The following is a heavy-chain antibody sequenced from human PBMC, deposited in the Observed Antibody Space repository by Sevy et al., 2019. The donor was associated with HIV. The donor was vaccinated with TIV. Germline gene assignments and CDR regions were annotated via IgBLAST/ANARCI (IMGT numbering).Heavy chain of an antibody. CDR2: IRNKADSYTT. D-gene: IGHD6-13*01. J-gene: IGHJ4*02. CDR3: ATHAGIAAAGRVFDY. V-gene: IGHV3-72*01. CDR1: GFTFSDHY. Sequence: GGSLRLSCAASGFTFSDHYMEWVRQAPGKGLERVGRIRNKADSYTTEYAASVKGRFTISRDDSKNSLYLLMNSLKTEDTAVYYCATHAGIAAAGRVFDYWCQGTLVTVSS.